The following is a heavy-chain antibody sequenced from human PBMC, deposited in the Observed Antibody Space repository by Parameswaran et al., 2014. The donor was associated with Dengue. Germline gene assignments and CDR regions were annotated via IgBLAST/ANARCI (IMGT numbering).Heavy chain of an antibody. Sequence: VRQAPGKGLEWVSAISGSGGSTYYADSVKGRFTISRDNSKNTLYLQMNSLRAEDTAVYYCAKESCGGDCPPDYWGQGTLVTVSS. CDR2: ISGSGGST. V-gene: IGHV3-23*01. D-gene: IGHD2-21*01. J-gene: IGHJ4*02. CDR3: AKESCGGDCPPDY.